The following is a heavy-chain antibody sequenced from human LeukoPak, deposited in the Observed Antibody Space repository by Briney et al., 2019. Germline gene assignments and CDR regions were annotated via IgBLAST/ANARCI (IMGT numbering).Heavy chain of an antibody. Sequence: PSETLSLTCTVSGGSLSSSGYFWTWIRQHPGKGLEWIGYIFFNGTTDYNPALKSRPTISMVTSKNQFSLKLSSVTAADTAVYYCARDTFRRGYSYGYDYYYGMDVWGQGTTVTVSS. D-gene: IGHD5-18*01. CDR2: IFFNGTT. J-gene: IGHJ6*02. V-gene: IGHV4-31*03. CDR3: ARDTFRRGYSYGYDYYYGMDV. CDR1: GGSLSSSGYF.